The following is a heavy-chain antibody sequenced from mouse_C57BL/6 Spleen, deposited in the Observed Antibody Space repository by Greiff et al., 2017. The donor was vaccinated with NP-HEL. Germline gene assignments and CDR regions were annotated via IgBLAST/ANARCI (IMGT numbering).Heavy chain of an antibody. Sequence: QVQLQQSGAELVKPGASVKMSCKASGYTFTSYWITWVKQRPGQGLEWIGDIYPGSGSTNYNEKFKSKATLTVDTSSSTAYMQLSSLTSEDSAVYYGARGDITTEWYACWGQGTLVTVSA. CDR2: IYPGSGST. V-gene: IGHV1-55*01. CDR1: GYTFTSYW. CDR3: ARGDITTEWYAC. J-gene: IGHJ3*01. D-gene: IGHD1-1*01.